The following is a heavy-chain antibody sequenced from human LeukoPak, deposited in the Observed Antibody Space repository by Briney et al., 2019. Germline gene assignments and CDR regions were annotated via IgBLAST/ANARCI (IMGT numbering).Heavy chain of an antibody. V-gene: IGHV4-34*01. D-gene: IGHD2-15*01. J-gene: IGHJ4*02. CDR2: INHSGST. CDR1: GGSFSGYY. CDR3: ARVRLLRSKQPTRDY. Sequence: SETLSLTCAVYGGSFSGYYWSWIRQPPGKGLEWIGEINHSGSTNYNPSLKSRVTISVDTSKNQFSLKLSSVTAADTAVYYCARVRLLRSKQPTRDYWGQGTLVTVSS.